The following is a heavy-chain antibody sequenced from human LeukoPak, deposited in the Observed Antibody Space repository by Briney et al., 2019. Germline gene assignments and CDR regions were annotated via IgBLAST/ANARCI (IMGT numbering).Heavy chain of an antibody. V-gene: IGHV3-30*02. D-gene: IGHD3-16*02. CDR3: ARALRGSRLAVDYFDY. CDR1: GFTFSSYV. Sequence: GGSLRLSCAASGFTFSSYVMHWVRQAPGKGLEWVAFIRYDGSNKYYADSVKGRFTISRDNSKNTLYLQMNNLRSDDTAVYYCARALRGSRLAVDYFDYWGQGTLVTVSS. J-gene: IGHJ4*02. CDR2: IRYDGSNK.